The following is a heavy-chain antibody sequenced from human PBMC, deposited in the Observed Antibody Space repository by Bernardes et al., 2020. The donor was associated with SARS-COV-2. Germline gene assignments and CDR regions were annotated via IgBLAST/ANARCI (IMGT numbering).Heavy chain of an antibody. CDR1: GFTFDAYA. CDR2: VDVHGSQR. CDR3: ARGACNTSACHSTIDS. V-gene: IGHV3-74*01. J-gene: IGHJ4*02. Sequence: GGSLRLSCAASGFTFDAYAIHWVRHVPGKWLVWVSRVDVHGSQRDFADFEKGRFTLTRDNAKNTVYLQMESRRAEDTAIYYCARGACNTSACHSTIDSWGQGTLVTVSS. D-gene: IGHD2-15*01.